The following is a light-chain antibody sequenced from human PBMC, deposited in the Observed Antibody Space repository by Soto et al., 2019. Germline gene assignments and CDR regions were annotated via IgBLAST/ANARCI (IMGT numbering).Light chain of an antibody. Sequence: DTQMTQSPSTLSASVGDRVTITCRASQSISSWLAWYQQRPGRAPQLLIYKASTLKSGVPSRFSGGGSGTECTRTSSGLQPDDFATYFCQQYDTPFPTFGHGTKVEI. J-gene: IGKJ1*01. CDR2: KAS. CDR1: QSISSW. V-gene: IGKV1-5*03. CDR3: QQYDTPFPT.